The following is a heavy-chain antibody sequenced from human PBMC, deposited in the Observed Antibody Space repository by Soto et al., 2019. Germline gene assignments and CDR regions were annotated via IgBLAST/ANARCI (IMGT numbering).Heavy chain of an antibody. CDR3: ARDGGRGGALDY. CDR2: IKRDGSSI. D-gene: IGHD3-10*01. J-gene: IGHJ4*02. Sequence: EVQLVESGGGLVQPGGSLRLSCAASGFTFSNYWMDWVRQAPGKGLVWVSRIKRDGSSISYADSVKGRVTSSRDNAKNALYLQMNSLRAVDTAVYYCARDGGRGGALDYWGQGTLVTVSS. V-gene: IGHV3-74*01. CDR1: GFTFSNYW.